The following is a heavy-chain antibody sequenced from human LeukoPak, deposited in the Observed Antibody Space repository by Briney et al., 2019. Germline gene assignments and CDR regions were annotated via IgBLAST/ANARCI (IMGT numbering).Heavy chain of an antibody. J-gene: IGHJ4*02. CDR3: AREGGFYRPLDY. CDR2: VHLDGRT. CDR1: GGSVINPNW. Sequence: SETLSLTCVVSGGSVINPNWWTWVRQPPGKGLEWIEEVHLDGRTNYNPSLESRLTMSVDVSENQVSLKLTSVTAADTAVYYFAREGGFYRPLDYSGQGTLVTVSS. D-gene: IGHD3-3*01. V-gene: IGHV4-4*02.